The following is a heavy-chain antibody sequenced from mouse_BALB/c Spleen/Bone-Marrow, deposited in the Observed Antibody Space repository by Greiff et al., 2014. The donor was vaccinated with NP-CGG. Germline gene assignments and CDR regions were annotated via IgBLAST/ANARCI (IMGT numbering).Heavy chain of an antibody. D-gene: IGHD1-2*01. V-gene: IGHV2-9*02. CDR3: ARITTATGAMDY. CDR1: GFSLTNYG. J-gene: IGHJ4*01. CDR2: IWADGST. Sequence: QVQLKESGPGLVAPSQSLSITCTVSGFSLTNYGVHWVRQPPGKGLEWLGVIWADGSTNYNSALMSRLSISKDISKSQVFFKMNSLQTDDTAMYYCARITTATGAMDYWGQGTSVTVSS.